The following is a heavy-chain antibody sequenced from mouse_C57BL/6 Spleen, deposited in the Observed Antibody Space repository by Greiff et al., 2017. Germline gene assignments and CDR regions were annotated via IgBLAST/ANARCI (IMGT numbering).Heavy chain of an antibody. J-gene: IGHJ3*01. CDR2: ISTYYGDA. CDR3: ARCLGYYGRSSFAY. V-gene: IGHV1-67*01. CDR1: GYTFTDYA. D-gene: IGHD1-1*01. Sequence: QVQLQQSGPGLVRPGVSVKISCKGSGYTFTDYAMHWVKQSHAKSLEWIGDISTYYGDASYNKKFKDKSTMTVDKSSSTAYMELARRTSEDSAVYYGARCLGYYGRSSFAYWGQGTLVTVAA.